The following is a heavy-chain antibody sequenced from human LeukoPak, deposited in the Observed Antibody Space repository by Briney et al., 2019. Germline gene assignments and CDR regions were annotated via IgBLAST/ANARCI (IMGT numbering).Heavy chain of an antibody. J-gene: IGHJ4*02. V-gene: IGHV1-46*01. Sequence: ASVKVSCKASGYTFTSYYMHWVRQTPAQGLEWMGIINPSGGSTSYAQKFQGRVIMTRDMSTSTVYMELSSLRSEDTAVYYCARDRRSSYSSSSDRPGYFDYWGQGTLVTVSS. CDR2: INPSGGST. CDR1: GYTFTSYY. CDR3: ARDRRSSYSSSSDRPGYFDY. D-gene: IGHD6-6*01.